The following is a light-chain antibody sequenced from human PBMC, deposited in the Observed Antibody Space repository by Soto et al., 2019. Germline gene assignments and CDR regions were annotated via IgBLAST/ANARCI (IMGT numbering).Light chain of an antibody. CDR1: SSDVGGYKF. J-gene: IGLJ1*01. Sequence: QSVLTQPASVSGSPGQSITISCTGSSSDVGGYKFVSWYQQHPGKVPKLLIYEVRIRPSGVSDRFSGSKSGNTASLTISGLQAEDEADYYCSSYTSGSSRYVFGSGTKLTVL. CDR3: SSYTSGSSRYV. V-gene: IGLV2-14*01. CDR2: EVR.